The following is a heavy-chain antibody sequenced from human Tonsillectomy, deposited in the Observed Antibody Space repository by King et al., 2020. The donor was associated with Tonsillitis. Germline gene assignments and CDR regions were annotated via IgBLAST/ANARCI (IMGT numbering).Heavy chain of an antibody. V-gene: IGHV1-24*01. CDR2: FDPEDGET. Sequence: QLVQSGAEAKKPGASVKVSCKVSGYIVTELSIHWVRQTPGKGLEWMGGFDPEDGETIYAQKFQGRVTMTEDTSTDTAYMELSSLRSEDTAVYYCATGYYDILTGAFDYWGQGTLVTVSS. J-gene: IGHJ4*02. D-gene: IGHD3-9*01. CDR1: GYIVTELS. CDR3: ATGYYDILTGAFDY.